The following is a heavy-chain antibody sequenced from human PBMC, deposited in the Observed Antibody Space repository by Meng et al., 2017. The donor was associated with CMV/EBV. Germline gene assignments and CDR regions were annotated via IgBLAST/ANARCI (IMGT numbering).Heavy chain of an antibody. Sequence: FTFSEFYMTWIRQAPGKGLEWVAYISLGGKNINYTDSVKGRFTVSRNNAENSLSLQMSSLRVEDSAVYYCARGAGYLVGPSKAWFDPWGQGTLVTVSS. D-gene: IGHD3-9*01. V-gene: IGHV3-11*01. CDR2: ISLGGKNI. CDR1: FTFSEFY. CDR3: ARGAGYLVGPSKAWFDP. J-gene: IGHJ5*02.